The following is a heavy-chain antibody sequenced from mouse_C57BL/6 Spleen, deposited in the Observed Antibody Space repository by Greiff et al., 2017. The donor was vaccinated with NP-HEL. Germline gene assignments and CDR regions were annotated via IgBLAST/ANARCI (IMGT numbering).Heavy chain of an antibody. J-gene: IGHJ2*01. CDR3: ARRRGPLDY. V-gene: IGHV1-26*01. CDR2: INPNNGGT. CDR1: GYTFTDYY. Sequence: VQLQQSGPELVKPGASVKISCKASGYTFTDYYMNWVKQSHGKSLEWIGDINPNNGGTSYNQKFKGKATLTVDKSSSTAYMELRSLTSEDSAVYYCARRRGPLDYWGQGTTLTVSS.